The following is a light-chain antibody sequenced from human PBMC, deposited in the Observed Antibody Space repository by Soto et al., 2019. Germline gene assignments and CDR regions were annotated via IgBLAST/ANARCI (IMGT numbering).Light chain of an antibody. J-gene: IGLJ2*01. CDR1: SSDVGGYNY. V-gene: IGLV2-14*01. CDR2: DVS. Sequence: QSALTQPASVSGSPGQSITISCTGTSSDVGGYNYVSWYQQHPGKAPKLMIYDVSNRPSGVSNRFSGSKSGNTASLTISGLQAEDEADYYCGSYTSSSTLGGGVVFGGGTKLTVL. CDR3: GSYTSSSTLGGGVV.